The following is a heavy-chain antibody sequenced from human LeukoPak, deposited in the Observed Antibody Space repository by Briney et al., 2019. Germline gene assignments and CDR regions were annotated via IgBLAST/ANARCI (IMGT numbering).Heavy chain of an antibody. D-gene: IGHD1-20*01. Sequence: PGGSLRLSCAASGFTFSSYWMSWVRQAPGKGLEWVANIKQDGSEKYYVDSVKGRFTISRDNAKNSLYLQMNSLRAEDMAVYYCARNRYDWKEVDNYYYYMDVWGKGTTVTVSS. J-gene: IGHJ6*03. V-gene: IGHV3-7*01. CDR3: ARNRYDWKEVDNYYYYMDV. CDR1: GFTFSSYW. CDR2: IKQDGSEK.